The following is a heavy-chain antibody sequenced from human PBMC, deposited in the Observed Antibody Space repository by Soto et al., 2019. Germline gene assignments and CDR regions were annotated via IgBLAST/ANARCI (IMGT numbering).Heavy chain of an antibody. CDR3: SVPPTGPLGYYYGLDV. CDR1: GGTFSSYA. J-gene: IGHJ6*02. V-gene: IGHV1-69*13. Sequence: SVKVSCKASGGTFSSYAISWVRQAPGQGLEWMGGIIPIFGTANYAQKFQGRVTITADESTSTAYMELSSLRADDTAVYYCSVPPTGPLGYYYGLDVWGQGTTVTVSS. D-gene: IGHD1-1*01. CDR2: IIPIFGTA.